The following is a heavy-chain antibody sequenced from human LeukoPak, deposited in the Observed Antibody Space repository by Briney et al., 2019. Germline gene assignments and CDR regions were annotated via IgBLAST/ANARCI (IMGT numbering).Heavy chain of an antibody. J-gene: IGHJ4*02. D-gene: IGHD6-19*01. V-gene: IGHV3-21*01. Sequence: GGSLRLSCAASGFTFSSYSMNWVRQAPGKGLEWVSSISSSSNYIYYADSVKGRVTISRDNSKSTLYIQMNSLRAEDTAVYHCVRSKYSGASTIWGQGTLVTVSS. CDR2: ISSSSNYI. CDR3: VRSKYSGASTI. CDR1: GFTFSSYS.